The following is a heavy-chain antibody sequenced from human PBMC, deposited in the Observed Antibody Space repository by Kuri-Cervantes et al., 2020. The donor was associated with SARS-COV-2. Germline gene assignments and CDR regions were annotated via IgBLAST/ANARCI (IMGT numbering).Heavy chain of an antibody. J-gene: IGHJ5*02. V-gene: IGHV4-61*01. CDR1: GFSLSNARMG. CDR2: INHSGST. CDR3: ARGRIHNTIFGVVPFGGTSWFDP. D-gene: IGHD3-3*01. Sequence: SGPTLVKPTETLTLTCTVSGFSLSNARMGVSWIRQPPGKGLEWIGEINHSGSTNYNPSLKSRVTISVDTSKNQFSLKLSSVTAADTAVYYCARGRIHNTIFGVVPFGGTSWFDPWGQGTRVTVSS.